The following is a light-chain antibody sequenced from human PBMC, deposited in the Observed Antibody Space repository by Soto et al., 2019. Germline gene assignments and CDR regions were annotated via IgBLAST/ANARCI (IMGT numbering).Light chain of an antibody. CDR1: DSNIENDH. CDR3: GTWDSGLSAGV. J-gene: IGLJ3*02. V-gene: IGLV1-51*02. Sequence: QSVLTQPPSVSAAPGQKVTISCSGSDSNIENDHVSWYQQFPGTAPKLLIYENNKRPSGIPDRFSGSKSGTSATLDITGLQTGDEADYYCGTWDSGLSAGVIGGGTKLTVL. CDR2: ENN.